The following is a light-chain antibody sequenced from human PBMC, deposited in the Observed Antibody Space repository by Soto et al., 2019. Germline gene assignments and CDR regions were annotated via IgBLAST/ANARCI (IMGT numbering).Light chain of an antibody. V-gene: IGLV2-8*01. CDR2: EVS. J-gene: IGLJ2*01. CDR3: SSYAGSNIVV. Sequence: QSVLTQPPSASGSPGQSVTISCTGTSSDVGGYNYVSWYQQHPGKAPKLMISEVSKRPSGVPDRFTGSKSGNTASLTVSGLQAEDEADDYCSSYAGSNIVVFGGGTKVTVL. CDR1: SSDVGGYNY.